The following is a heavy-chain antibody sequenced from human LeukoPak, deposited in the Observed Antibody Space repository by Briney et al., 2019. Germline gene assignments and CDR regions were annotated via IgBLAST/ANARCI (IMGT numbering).Heavy chain of an antibody. J-gene: IGHJ4*02. Sequence: PGGSLRLSCAASGFTFSSYGMHWVRQAPGKGVEWVAVICYDESNKYYADSVKGRFTISRDNSKNTLYLQMNSMITKYMAVHYCARDLAVRGYYFDYWGQGTLVTVSS. V-gene: IGHV3-33*01. CDR2: ICYDESNK. CDR1: GFTFSSYG. D-gene: IGHD4-17*01. CDR3: ARDLAVRGYYFDY.